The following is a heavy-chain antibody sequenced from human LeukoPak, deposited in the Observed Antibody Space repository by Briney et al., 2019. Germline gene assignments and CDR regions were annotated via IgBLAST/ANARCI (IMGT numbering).Heavy chain of an antibody. J-gene: IGHJ6*02. CDR3: ARETRYCSSTSCYPYYYYYGMDV. CDR1: GFTVSSNY. CDR2: IYSGGST. D-gene: IGHD2-2*01. Sequence: PGGSLRLSCAASGFTVSSNYMSWVRQALGKGLEWVSVIYSGGSTYYADSVKGRFTISRDNSKNTLYLQMNSLRAEDTAVYYCARETRYCSSTSCYPYYYYYGMDVWGQGTTVTVSS. V-gene: IGHV3-53*01.